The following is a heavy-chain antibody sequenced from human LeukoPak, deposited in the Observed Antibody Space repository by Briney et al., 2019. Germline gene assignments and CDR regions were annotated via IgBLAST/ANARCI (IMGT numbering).Heavy chain of an antibody. V-gene: IGHV3-21*04. CDR2: ISSSSSYI. J-gene: IGHJ6*02. CDR1: GFTFSSYS. CDR3: ARLWDGSGINYYYYGMDV. D-gene: IGHD3-10*01. Sequence: KSGGSLRLSCAASGFTFSSYSMNWVRQAPGKGLEWVSSISSSSSYIYYADSVKGRFTISRDNAKNSLYLQMNSLRAEDTAVYYCARLWDGSGINYYYYGMDVWGQGTTVTVSS.